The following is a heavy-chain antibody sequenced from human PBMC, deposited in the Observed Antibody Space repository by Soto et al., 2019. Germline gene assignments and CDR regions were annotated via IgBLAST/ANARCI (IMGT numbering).Heavy chain of an antibody. J-gene: IGHJ4*02. CDR1: GYTFTNYD. V-gene: IGHV1-8*01. D-gene: IGHD3-9*01. CDR3: VSRPDNVDVLTGRSGYNDY. Sequence: QVQLVQSGAEVKEPGASVKVSCKASGYTFTNYDINWVRHVTGQGLEWMGWMNPNSGKTGSAQKFQGRATTTRYTSINAAYMELSSLRSEDTAVYYCVSRPDNVDVLTGRSGYNDYWGQGTLVTVSS. CDR2: MNPNSGKT.